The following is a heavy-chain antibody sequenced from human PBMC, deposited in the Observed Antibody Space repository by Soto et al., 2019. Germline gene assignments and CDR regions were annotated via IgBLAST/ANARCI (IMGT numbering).Heavy chain of an antibody. Sequence: SETLSLTCAVSGGSINSGGYSWSWIRQPPGKGLEWIGYIYHGGSTYYNPSLKSRVIISVDRSKNQFFLKLNSVTAADTAVYYCARAMVRGPFNWFDPWGQGTLVTVSS. D-gene: IGHD3-10*01. J-gene: IGHJ5*02. CDR3: ARAMVRGPFNWFDP. CDR1: GGSINSGGYS. CDR2: IYHGGST. V-gene: IGHV4-30-2*01.